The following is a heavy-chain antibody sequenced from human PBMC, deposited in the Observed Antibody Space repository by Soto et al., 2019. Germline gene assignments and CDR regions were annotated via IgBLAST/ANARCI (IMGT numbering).Heavy chain of an antibody. CDR1: GGSLSGYY. Sequence: PSETLSLNCAVYGGSLSGYYWSWIRQPPGKGLEWIGEINHSGSTNYNPSLKSRVTISVDTSKNQFSLKLSSMTAADTAVYYWARGVYCSSTSCYWGMDVWGQGTTVT. D-gene: IGHD2-2*01. CDR3: ARGVYCSSTSCYWGMDV. CDR2: INHSGST. V-gene: IGHV4-34*01. J-gene: IGHJ6*02.